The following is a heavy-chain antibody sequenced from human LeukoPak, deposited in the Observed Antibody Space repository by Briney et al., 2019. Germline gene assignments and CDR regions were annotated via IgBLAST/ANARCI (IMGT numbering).Heavy chain of an antibody. J-gene: IGHJ4*02. CDR1: GGSISSSSYY. V-gene: IGHV4-39*01. Sequence: SETLSLTCTVSGGSISSSSYYWGWIRQPPGKGLEWIGSIYYSGSTYYNPSLKSRVTISVDTSKNQFSLKLSSVTAADTAVYYCAREYCSSTSCYKSPFDYWGQGTLVTVSS. CDR3: AREYCSSTSCYKSPFDY. CDR2: IYYSGST. D-gene: IGHD2-2*02.